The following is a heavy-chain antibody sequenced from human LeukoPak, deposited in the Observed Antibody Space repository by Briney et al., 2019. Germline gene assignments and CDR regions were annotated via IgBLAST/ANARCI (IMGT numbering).Heavy chain of an antibody. J-gene: IGHJ4*02. V-gene: IGHV4-39*01. CDR2: VYYSGST. D-gene: IGHD3-3*01. CDR1: GGSISSSSYY. Sequence: SETLSLTCTVSGGSISSSSYYWGGIRQPPGKGLEWGGSVYYSGSTYYSPSLKSRVTVSVDTSKNQFFLKLSSVTAADTAVYYCARHGEPYYDFWSGYPYYFDYWGQGTLVTVSS. CDR3: ARHGEPYYDFWSGYPYYFDY.